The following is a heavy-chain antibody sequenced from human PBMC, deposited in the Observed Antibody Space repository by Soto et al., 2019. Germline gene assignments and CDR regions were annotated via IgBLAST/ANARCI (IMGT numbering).Heavy chain of an antibody. V-gene: IGHV4-34*01. Sequence: SETLSLTCAVNGGSFSTYYWSWIRQPPGRGLEWVGEINHSGSTNYNPSLKSRVTISVDTSKNQFSLKLDSVTAADTAVYFCERHSIWLLLSDYWGQGSLVTVSS. D-gene: IGHD3-22*01. CDR1: GGSFSTYY. J-gene: IGHJ4*02. CDR3: ERHSIWLLLSDY. CDR2: INHSGST.